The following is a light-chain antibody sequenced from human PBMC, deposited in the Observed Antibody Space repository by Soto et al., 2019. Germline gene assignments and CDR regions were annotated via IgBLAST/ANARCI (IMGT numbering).Light chain of an antibody. Sequence: QSVLTQPPSVSGTPGQRITISCSGSNSNVGSNTVNWYQQLPGAAPKLLMYTDNQRPSRVPDRFSGSKSGTAASLAISGLLSGDEGEYYCAAWDDGLRAVGFGGGTKLTVL. CDR3: AAWDDGLRAVG. CDR2: TDN. CDR1: NSNVGSNT. V-gene: IGLV1-44*01. J-gene: IGLJ2*01.